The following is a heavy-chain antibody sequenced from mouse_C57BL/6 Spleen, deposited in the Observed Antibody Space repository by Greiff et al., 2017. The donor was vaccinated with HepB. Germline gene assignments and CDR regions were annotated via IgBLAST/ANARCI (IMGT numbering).Heavy chain of an antibody. CDR3: TLTGYYAMDY. CDR2: IDPETGGT. D-gene: IGHD4-1*01. V-gene: IGHV1-15*01. Sequence: QVQLQQSGAELVRPGASVTLSCKASDYTFTDYEMHWVKQTPVHGLEWIGAIDPETGGTAYNQKFKGKAILTADKSSSTAYMELRSLTSEDSAVYYCTLTGYYAMDYWGQGTSVTVSS. CDR1: DYTFTDYE. J-gene: IGHJ4*01.